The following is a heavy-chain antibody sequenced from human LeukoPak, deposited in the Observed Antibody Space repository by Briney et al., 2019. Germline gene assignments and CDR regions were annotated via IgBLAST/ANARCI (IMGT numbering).Heavy chain of an antibody. Sequence: SGGSLRLSCAASGFIFSSYAMHWVRQAPGKGLERVAAIWYDGSNDYYGDSVTGRFTISRDNSKNTLFLQMNSLRTEDTAVYYCAREVDCSGGSCYRGAFDIWGQGTMVTVAS. D-gene: IGHD2-15*01. CDR3: AREVDCSGGSCYRGAFDI. J-gene: IGHJ3*02. CDR2: IWYDGSND. CDR1: GFIFSSYA. V-gene: IGHV3-33*01.